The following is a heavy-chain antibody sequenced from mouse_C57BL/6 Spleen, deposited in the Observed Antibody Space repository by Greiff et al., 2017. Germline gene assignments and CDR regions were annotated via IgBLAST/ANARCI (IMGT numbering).Heavy chain of an antibody. Sequence: DVKLVESGGGLVQPGGSLSLSCAASGFTFTDYYMSWVRQPPGKALEWLGFIRNKANGYTTEYSASVKGRFTISRDNSQSILYLQMNALRAEDSATYYCARITTVAYFDYWGQGTTLTVSS. V-gene: IGHV7-3*01. D-gene: IGHD1-1*01. CDR3: ARITTVAYFDY. CDR2: IRNKANGYTT. J-gene: IGHJ2*01. CDR1: GFTFTDYY.